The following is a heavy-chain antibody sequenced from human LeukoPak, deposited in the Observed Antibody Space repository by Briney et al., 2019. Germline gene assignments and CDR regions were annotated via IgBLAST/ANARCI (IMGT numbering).Heavy chain of an antibody. D-gene: IGHD6-13*01. CDR3: AKDFSSSWYFYYGMDV. J-gene: IGHJ6*02. Sequence: PGGSLRLPCAASGFTFRNYAVSWVRQAPGKGLEWVSDISHTGGDIYYADSVKGRFTISRDNSKNTLYLQMNSLRAEDTAVYYCAKDFSSSWYFYYGMDVWGQGTTVTVSS. CDR1: GFTFRNYA. CDR2: ISHTGGDI. V-gene: IGHV3-23*01.